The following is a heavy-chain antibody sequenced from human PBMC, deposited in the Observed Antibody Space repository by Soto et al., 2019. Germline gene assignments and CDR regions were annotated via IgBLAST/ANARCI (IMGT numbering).Heavy chain of an antibody. CDR3: ASEYSSSSGLDY. D-gene: IGHD6-6*01. V-gene: IGHV4-39*01. J-gene: IGHJ4*02. CDR1: GGSISSSSYY. Sequence: SETLSLTCTVSGGSISSSSYYWGWIRQPPGKGLEWIGSIYCSGSTYYNPSLKSRVTISVDTSKNQFSLKLSSVTAADTAVYYCASEYSSSSGLDYWGQGTLVTVSS. CDR2: IYCSGST.